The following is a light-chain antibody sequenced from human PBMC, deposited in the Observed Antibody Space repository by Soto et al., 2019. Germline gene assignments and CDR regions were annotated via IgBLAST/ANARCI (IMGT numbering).Light chain of an antibody. CDR3: QQYNNWRT. J-gene: IGKJ1*01. Sequence: EIVMTQSPATLSVSPGERATLSCSASQSVSSNLAWYQQKPGQAPRLLIYGASTRATGIPARFSGSGSGTEFTLNISSLQSEYFAVYYCQQYNNWRTVGQGTKVEIK. V-gene: IGKV3-15*01. CDR1: QSVSSN. CDR2: GAS.